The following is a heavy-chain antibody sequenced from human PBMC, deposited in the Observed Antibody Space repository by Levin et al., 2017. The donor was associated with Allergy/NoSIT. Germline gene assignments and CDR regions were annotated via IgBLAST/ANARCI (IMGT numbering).Heavy chain of an antibody. J-gene: IGHJ6*03. D-gene: IGHD5-18*01. Sequence: GESLKISCAASGFTLSDYYMSWIRQAPGKGLEWISYISSSSSYTNYADSVKGRFTISRDNAKNSLYLQMNSLRAEDTAVYYCARSPEGYTHGDNYYCHMDVWGKGTTVTVSS. CDR2: ISSSSSYT. CDR1: GFTLSDYY. CDR3: ARSPEGYTHGDNYYCHMDV. V-gene: IGHV3-11*03.